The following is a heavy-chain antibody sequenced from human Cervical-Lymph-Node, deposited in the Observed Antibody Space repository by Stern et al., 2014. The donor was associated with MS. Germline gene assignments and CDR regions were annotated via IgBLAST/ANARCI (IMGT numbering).Heavy chain of an antibody. Sequence: EVQLVESGGGLVQPGGSLRLSCAASGFTFGDFALHWVRQVPGKGLEWDSGIRRNSVAIRYADSVKGRFPISRVNAKNSLYLQMNSLRPEDTALYFCAKAMDCMSATCSRFDPWGRGTLVTVSS. J-gene: IGHJ5*02. V-gene: IGHV3-9*01. CDR1: GFTFGDFA. D-gene: IGHD2-2*01. CDR2: IRRNSVAI. CDR3: AKAMDCMSATCSRFDP.